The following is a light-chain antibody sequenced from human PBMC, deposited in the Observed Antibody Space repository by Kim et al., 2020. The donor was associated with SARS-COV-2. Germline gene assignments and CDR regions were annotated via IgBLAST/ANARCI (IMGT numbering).Light chain of an antibody. CDR3: NSRDISGDHWV. V-gene: IGLV3-19*01. CDR1: SLRNYY. CDR2: GKD. J-gene: IGLJ2*01. Sequence: SSELTQDPAVSVALGQTVTITCQGDSLRNYYATWYQQKPRQAPSLVIFGKDKRPSGIPDRFSGSNSGNTASLTIRGAQAEDEADYYCNSRDISGDHWVFGGGTKVTVL.